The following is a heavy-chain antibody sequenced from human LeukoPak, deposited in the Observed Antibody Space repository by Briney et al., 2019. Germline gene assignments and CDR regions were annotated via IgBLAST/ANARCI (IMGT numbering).Heavy chain of an antibody. Sequence: GGLLRLSCAASGFTFSSYSMNWVRQAPGKGLEWVSHITASGTAMFYADSVKGRFTISRDNAKNSLYLQMNSLRDEDTAVYYCASSGSYRFDYWGQGTLVTVSS. D-gene: IGHD1-26*01. CDR1: GFTFSSYS. CDR2: ITASGTAM. V-gene: IGHV3-48*02. CDR3: ASSGSYRFDY. J-gene: IGHJ4*02.